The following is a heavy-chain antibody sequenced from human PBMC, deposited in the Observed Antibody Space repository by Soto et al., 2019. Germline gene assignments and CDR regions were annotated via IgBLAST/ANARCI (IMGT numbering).Heavy chain of an antibody. D-gene: IGHD3-22*01. CDR2: IKQDGSEK. CDR1: GFTFSGYW. J-gene: IGHJ4*02. CDR3: ARDYYDSSGYYALFGY. Sequence: GGSLRLSCAASGFTFSGYWMSWVRQAPGKGLEWVANIKQDGSEKYYVDSVKGRFTISRDNAKNSLYLQMNSLRAEDTAVYYCARDYYDSSGYYALFGYWGQGTLVTVSS. V-gene: IGHV3-7*03.